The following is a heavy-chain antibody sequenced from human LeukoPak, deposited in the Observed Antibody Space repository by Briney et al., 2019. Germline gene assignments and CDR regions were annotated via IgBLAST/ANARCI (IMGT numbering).Heavy chain of an antibody. CDR1: GFNFSIHW. Sequence: GGSLRLSCAASGFNFSIHWISGVRQAPGKGQEWVANIQDDGSEKNYVGSVKGRFIISRDNANNSLFLQMSRLRDEDTALYDCARGWAAIPDWGQGTLVTVSS. CDR3: ARGWAAIPD. V-gene: IGHV3-7*01. J-gene: IGHJ4*02. D-gene: IGHD2-21*02. CDR2: IQDDGSEK.